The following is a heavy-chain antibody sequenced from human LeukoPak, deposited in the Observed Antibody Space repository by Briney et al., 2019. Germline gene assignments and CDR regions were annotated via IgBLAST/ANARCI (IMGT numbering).Heavy chain of an antibody. CDR2: ISRTGSLI. CDR1: GFTSYVSV. CDR3: TCDRSDVKFYGYFHH. J-gene: IGHJ1*01. D-gene: IGHD2-15*01. V-gene: IGHV3-48*03. Sequence: GGSLRLSSAASGFTSYVSVFSCVRQAPGKGLEWISYISRTGSLIYYADSVKGRFTISRDNTKNILYLQMKSVEAEGRGYYCCTCDRSDVKFYGYFHHWGQGTLVSVSS.